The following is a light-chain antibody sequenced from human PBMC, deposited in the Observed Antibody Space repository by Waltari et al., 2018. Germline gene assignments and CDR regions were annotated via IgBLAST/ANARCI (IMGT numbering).Light chain of an antibody. CDR1: RSNIGSNS. Sequence: QSVLTQPPSASGTPGQRVAISCSGTRSNIGSNSVHWYQQLPGTAPKLLTHSNNQRPSGVPDLSSGSKSGTSASLAISGVQSEDEAHDYCAAWDASLNGWVFGGGTKLTVL. CDR3: AAWDASLNGWV. V-gene: IGLV1-44*01. J-gene: IGLJ3*02. CDR2: SNN.